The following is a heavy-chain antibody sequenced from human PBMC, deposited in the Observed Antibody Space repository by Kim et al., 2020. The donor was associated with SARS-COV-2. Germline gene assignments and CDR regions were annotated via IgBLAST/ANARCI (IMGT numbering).Heavy chain of an antibody. CDR2: ISYDGSNK. D-gene: IGHD2-2*03. J-gene: IGHJ4*02. CDR3: AKALDIVVVPATLADY. V-gene: IGHV3-30*18. Sequence: WGSLRLSCAASGFTFSSYGMHWVRQAPGKGLEWVAVISYDGSNKYYADSVKGRFTISRDNSKNTLYLQMNSLRAEDTAVYYCAKALDIVVVPATLADYWGQGTLVTVSS. CDR1: GFTFSSYG.